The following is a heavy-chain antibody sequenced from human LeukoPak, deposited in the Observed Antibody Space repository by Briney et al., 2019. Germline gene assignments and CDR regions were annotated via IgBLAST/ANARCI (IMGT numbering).Heavy chain of an antibody. CDR1: GYTFTSYY. D-gene: IGHD1-14*01. J-gene: IGHJ4*02. CDR3: ARDSMAYGIHDY. V-gene: IGHV1-46*01. Sequence: ASVKVSCKASGYTFTSYYMHWVRQAPGQGLEWMGTINPSGGSTSYAQKFQGRVTMTRDTSTSTVYMELSSLRAEDTAVYYCARDSMAYGIHDYWGQGTLVTVSS. CDR2: INPSGGST.